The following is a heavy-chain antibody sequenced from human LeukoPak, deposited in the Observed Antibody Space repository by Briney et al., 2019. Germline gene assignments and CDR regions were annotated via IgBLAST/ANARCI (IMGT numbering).Heavy chain of an antibody. CDR3: ARDTDY. V-gene: IGHV3-48*04. J-gene: IGHJ4*02. CDR2: ISSSSSTI. CDR1: GFTFSSYS. Sequence: GGSLRLSCAASGFTFSSYSMNWVRQAPGKGLEWVSYISSSSSTIYYADSVKGRFAISRDNAKNSLYLQMNSLRTEDTAVYYCARDTDYWGQGTLVTVSS.